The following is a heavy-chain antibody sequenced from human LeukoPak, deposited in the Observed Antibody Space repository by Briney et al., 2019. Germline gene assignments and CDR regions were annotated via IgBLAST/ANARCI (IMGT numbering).Heavy chain of an antibody. D-gene: IGHD4/OR15-4a*01. V-gene: IGHV3-21*01. CDR2: ISSSSSYI. Sequence: GGSLRLSCAASGFTFSRYSMNWVRQAPGKGLEWVSSISSSSSYIYYADSVKGRFTISRDNAKNSLYLQMNSLRAEDTAVYYCAREGLTHDAFDIWGQGTMVTVSS. CDR3: AREGLTHDAFDI. J-gene: IGHJ3*02. CDR1: GFTFSRYS.